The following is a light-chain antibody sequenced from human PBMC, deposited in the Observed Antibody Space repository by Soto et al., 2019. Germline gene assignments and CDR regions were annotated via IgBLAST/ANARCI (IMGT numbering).Light chain of an antibody. CDR3: QACDRSTVV. V-gene: IGLV3-1*01. J-gene: IGLJ2*01. CDR1: KSGDKY. Sequence: YELTQPPSVSVSPGQTASITCSGDKSGDKYTCWYQQKPRQSPVLVIYQDSNRPSAIPERFSGSNSGNTATLTISGTQAMAEAYYSSQACDRSTVVFGGGTKLTVL. CDR2: QDS.